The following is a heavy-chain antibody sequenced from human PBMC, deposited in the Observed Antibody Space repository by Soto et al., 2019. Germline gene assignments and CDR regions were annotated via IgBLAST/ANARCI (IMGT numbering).Heavy chain of an antibody. J-gene: IGHJ4*02. V-gene: IGHV3-21*02. CDR3: ARGRDHLPRGPIDS. CDR1: GFTFSTYS. Sequence: EVQLVESGGGLVKPGGSLRLACEVSGFTFSTYSMNWVRQAPGKGLEWVSCISSSSSNIYYADSVKGRFTISRDNAKNALCLQMNSLRAEDTAVEACARGRDHLPRGPIDSWGKGTLATVSA. CDR2: ISSSSSNI.